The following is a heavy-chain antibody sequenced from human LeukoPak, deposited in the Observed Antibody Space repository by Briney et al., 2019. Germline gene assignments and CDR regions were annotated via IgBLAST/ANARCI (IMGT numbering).Heavy chain of an antibody. CDR1: GGSFSGYY. J-gene: IGHJ6*02. Sequence: SETLSLTCAVYGGSFSGYYWSWIRQPPGKGLEWIGEINHSGSTNYNPSLKSRVTTSVDTSKNQFSLKLSSVTAADTAVYYCARGIHGRRLYYYYYGMDVWGQGTTVTVSS. CDR2: INHSGST. V-gene: IGHV4-34*01. CDR3: ARGIHGRRLYYYYYGMDV.